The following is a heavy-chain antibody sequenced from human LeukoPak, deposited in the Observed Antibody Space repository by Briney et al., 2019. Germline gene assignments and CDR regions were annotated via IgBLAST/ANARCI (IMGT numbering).Heavy chain of an antibody. CDR2: IYYSGST. Sequence: SETLSLTCTVSGGSISSYYWSWIRQPPGKGLEWIGYIYYSGSTNYNPSLKSRVTISVGTSKNQFSLKLSSVTAADTAVYYCARGPGKGYSYGYYMDVWGKGTTVTVSS. CDR3: ARGPGKGYSYGYYMDV. V-gene: IGHV4-59*01. CDR1: GGSISSYY. D-gene: IGHD5-18*01. J-gene: IGHJ6*03.